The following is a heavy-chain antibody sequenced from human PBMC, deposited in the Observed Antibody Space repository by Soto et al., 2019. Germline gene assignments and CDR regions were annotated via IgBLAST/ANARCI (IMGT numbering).Heavy chain of an antibody. CDR3: ASLHGHDDYYGMDV. CDR1: GFSFSSYG. Sequence: PGGSLRLSCTASGFSFSSYGIHWVRQAPGKGLEWVAVISYDGNNKYYADAVKGRFTISRDRSKNTVYLQMNSLRAEDTAVYHCASLHGHDDYYGMDVWGQGTTVTVSS. V-gene: IGHV3-30*03. D-gene: IGHD5-12*01. CDR2: ISYDGNNK. J-gene: IGHJ6*02.